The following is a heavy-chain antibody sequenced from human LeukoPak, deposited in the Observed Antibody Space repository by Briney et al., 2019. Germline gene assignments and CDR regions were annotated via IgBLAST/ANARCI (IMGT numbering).Heavy chain of an antibody. CDR3: ARADRLHGGPYLIGP. D-gene: IGHD2-21*01. J-gene: IGHJ5*02. Sequence: GASVKVSCKTSGYSFTDYYTHWVRQAPGQGLEWMGWINPNSGGTSSAQKFQGRVTMTRDTSITTVYMGVRWLTSDDTAVYYCARADRLHGGPYLIGPWGQGTLVTVSS. V-gene: IGHV1-2*02. CDR2: INPNSGGT. CDR1: GYSFTDYY.